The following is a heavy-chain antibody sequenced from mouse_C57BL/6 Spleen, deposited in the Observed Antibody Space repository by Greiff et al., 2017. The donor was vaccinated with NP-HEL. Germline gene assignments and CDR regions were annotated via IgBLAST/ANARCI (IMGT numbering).Heavy chain of an antibody. CDR2: ISSGGSYT. V-gene: IGHV5-6*01. CDR1: GFTFSSYG. D-gene: IGHD1-1*01. CDR3: ARLTTVVATDLAMDY. J-gene: IGHJ4*01. Sequence: EVQRVESGGDLVKPGGSLKLSCAASGFTFSSYGMSWVRQTPDKRLEWVATISSGGSYTYYPDSVKGRFTISRDNAKNTLYLQMSSLKSGDTAMYYCARLTTVVATDLAMDYWGQGTSVTVSS.